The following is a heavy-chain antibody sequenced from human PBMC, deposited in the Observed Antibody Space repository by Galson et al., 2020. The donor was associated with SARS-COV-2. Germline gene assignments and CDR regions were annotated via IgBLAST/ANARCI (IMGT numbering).Heavy chain of an antibody. V-gene: IGHV4-39*07. CDR3: ARNDYADYEDAYDI. Sequence: ASETLSLTCTVSGGSISNYNNYWARIRQPPGKGLEWIGTIYHSGNTYYNPSLESRLIISIDTSKNQFSLRLSSVTAADAAVYYCARNDYADYEDAYDIWGQGTMVTVSS. CDR2: IYHSGNT. J-gene: IGHJ3*02. CDR1: GGSISNYNNY. D-gene: IGHD4-17*01.